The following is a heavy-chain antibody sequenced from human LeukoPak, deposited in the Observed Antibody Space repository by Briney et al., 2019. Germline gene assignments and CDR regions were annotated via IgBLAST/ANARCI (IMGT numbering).Heavy chain of an antibody. CDR2: ISYDGSNK. V-gene: IGHV3-30*03. Sequence: PGGSLRLSCAASGFTFSSYGMHWVRQAPGKGLEWVAVISYDGSNKYYADSVKGRFTISRDNSKNTLYLQMNSLRAEDTAVYYCARDVSYSSSWYVYWGQGTLVTVSS. CDR1: GFTFSSYG. D-gene: IGHD6-13*01. J-gene: IGHJ4*02. CDR3: ARDVSYSSSWYVY.